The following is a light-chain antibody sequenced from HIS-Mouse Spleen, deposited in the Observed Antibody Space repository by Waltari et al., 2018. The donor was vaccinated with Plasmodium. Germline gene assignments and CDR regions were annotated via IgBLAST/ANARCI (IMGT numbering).Light chain of an antibody. CDR1: SSDVGGYNY. CDR2: DVS. V-gene: IGLV2-11*01. J-gene: IGLJ1*01. Sequence: QSALTQPRSVSGSPGQSVTISCTGTSSDVGGYNYVSWYQQHPGKAPKLMFYDVSKRPSGFADRFSGSQSCNTASLTISWLQAEDEADYYCCSYAGSYTFVFGTGTKVTGL. CDR3: CSYAGSYTFV.